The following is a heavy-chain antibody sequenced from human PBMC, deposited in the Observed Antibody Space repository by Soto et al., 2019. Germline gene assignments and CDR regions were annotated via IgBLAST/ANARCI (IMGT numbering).Heavy chain of an antibody. Sequence: GGSLRLSCAASGFTFSSYWMHWVRQAPGKGLVWVSRIKSDGSSTSDADSVKGRFTISRDNAKNTLYLQMNSLRAEDTAVYYCAREGDLERSSFDYWGQGTLVTVSS. D-gene: IGHD3-3*01. CDR3: AREGDLERSSFDY. CDR2: IKSDGSST. CDR1: GFTFSSYW. J-gene: IGHJ4*02. V-gene: IGHV3-74*01.